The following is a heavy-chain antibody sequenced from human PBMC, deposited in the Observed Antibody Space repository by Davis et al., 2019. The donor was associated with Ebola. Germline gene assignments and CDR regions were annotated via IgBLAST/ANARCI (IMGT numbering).Heavy chain of an antibody. J-gene: IGHJ5*02. Sequence: AASVKVSCKASGYTFTSYYMHWVRQASGQGLEWMGIINPSGDSTTYAQKFQGRVTMTRDTSTSTVYMELSSLRSEDTAVYYWARDYSESYHRRWLDPWGQGTLVTVSS. CDR3: ARDYSESYHRRWLDP. D-gene: IGHD1-26*01. V-gene: IGHV1-46*01. CDR2: INPSGDST. CDR1: GYTFTSYY.